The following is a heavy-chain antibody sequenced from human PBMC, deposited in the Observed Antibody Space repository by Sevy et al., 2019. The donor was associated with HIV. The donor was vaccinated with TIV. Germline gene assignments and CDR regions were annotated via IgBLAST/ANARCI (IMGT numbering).Heavy chain of an antibody. V-gene: IGHV1-69*04. D-gene: IGHD3-22*01. Sequence: ASVKVSCKASGGTFSSYSIGWVRQAPGQGLEWMGRIIPILGIANYAQKFQGRVTITADKSTSTAYMDLSSLRSEDTAVYYCASDHDYYDSSNYYLPTEYFQHWGQGTLVTVSS. CDR1: GGTFSSYS. CDR3: ASDHDYYDSSNYYLPTEYFQH. J-gene: IGHJ1*01. CDR2: IIPILGIA.